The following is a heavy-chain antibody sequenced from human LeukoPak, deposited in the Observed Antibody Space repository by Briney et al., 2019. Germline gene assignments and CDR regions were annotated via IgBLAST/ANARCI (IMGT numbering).Heavy chain of an antibody. CDR2: INPNSGGT. J-gene: IGHJ4*02. V-gene: IGHV1-2*02. CDR3: AREGYCSSTSCYTLFDY. CDR1: GYTFTGYY. Sequence: GASVKVSXKASGYTFTGYYMHWVRQAPGQGLEWMGWINPNSGGTNYAQKFQGRVTMTRDTSISTAYVELSRLRSDDTAVYYCAREGYCSSTSCYTLFDYWGQGTLVTVSS. D-gene: IGHD2-2*02.